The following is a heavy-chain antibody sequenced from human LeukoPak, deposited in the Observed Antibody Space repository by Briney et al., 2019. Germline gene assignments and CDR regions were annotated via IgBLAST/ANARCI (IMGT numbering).Heavy chain of an antibody. CDR1: GFTFNNYG. V-gene: IGHV3-30*02. CDR3: AKDGTSYYYIYY. J-gene: IGHJ4*02. Sequence: GGSLRHSCAASGFTFNNYGMHWVRQAPGKGLEWLAFIRYDGSNTYYADSVKGRFTVSRDDSKNTLYLQMNSLRGDDTAVYYCAKDGTSYYYIYYWGQGTLVTVSS. CDR2: IRYDGSNT. D-gene: IGHD2/OR15-2a*01.